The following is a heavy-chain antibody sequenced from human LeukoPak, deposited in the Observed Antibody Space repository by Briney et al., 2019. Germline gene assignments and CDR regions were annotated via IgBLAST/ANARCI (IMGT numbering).Heavy chain of an antibody. V-gene: IGHV1-24*01. J-gene: IGHJ3*02. D-gene: IGHD6-13*01. CDR2: FDPEDGET. CDR3: ATTISSHIAAASGVAFDI. CDR1: GYTLTELS. Sequence: ASVKVSCKVSGYTLTELSMHWVRQAPGKGLEWMGDFDPEDGETINAQKFQGRVTMTEETSTGTAYMELSGLRSEDMAVYYCATTISSHIAAASGVAFDIWGQGTMVTVSS.